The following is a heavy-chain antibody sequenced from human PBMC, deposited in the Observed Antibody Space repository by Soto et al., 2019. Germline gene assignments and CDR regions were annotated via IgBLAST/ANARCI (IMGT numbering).Heavy chain of an antibody. J-gene: IGHJ2*01. Sequence: EVQLVESGGGLVQPGGCLRLSCAASGFTFSDHYMDWVRQAPGKGLEWVARTRNRANSYTTEYAASVKGRFTISRDNSKDSLYLQMNSLETEDTAVYYCTRSSGSYRYFDLWGRGTLVTXSS. CDR1: GFTFSDHY. CDR2: TRNRANSYTT. D-gene: IGHD1-26*01. V-gene: IGHV3-72*01. CDR3: TRSSGSYRYFDL.